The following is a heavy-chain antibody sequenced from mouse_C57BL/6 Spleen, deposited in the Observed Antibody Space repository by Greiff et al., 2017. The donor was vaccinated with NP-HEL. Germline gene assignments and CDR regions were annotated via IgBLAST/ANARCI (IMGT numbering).Heavy chain of an antibody. CDR1: GYTFTSYW. CDR3: ARKGGITLVFDV. V-gene: IGHV1-53*01. D-gene: IGHD1-1*02. J-gene: IGHJ1*03. Sequence: QVQLQQPGTELVKPGASVKLSCKASGYTFTSYWMHWVKQRPGQGLEWIGNINPSNGGTNYNEKFKTKATLTVDKSSSTAYMQLSSLTSEDSAVYYCARKGGITLVFDVWGTGTTVTVSS. CDR2: INPSNGGT.